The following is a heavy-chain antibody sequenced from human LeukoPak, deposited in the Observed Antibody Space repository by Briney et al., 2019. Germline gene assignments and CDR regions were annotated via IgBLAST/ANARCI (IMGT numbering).Heavy chain of an antibody. V-gene: IGHV3-30*18. D-gene: IGHD6-19*01. J-gene: IGHJ6*02. Sequence: GGSLRLSCAASGFTFSSYSMNWVRQAPGKGLEWVAVISYDGSNKYYADSVKGRFTISRDNSKNTLYLQMNSLRAEDTAVYYCAKVPYSSGWYRYYYYGMDVWGQGTTVTVSS. CDR1: GFTFSSYS. CDR2: ISYDGSNK. CDR3: AKVPYSSGWYRYYYYGMDV.